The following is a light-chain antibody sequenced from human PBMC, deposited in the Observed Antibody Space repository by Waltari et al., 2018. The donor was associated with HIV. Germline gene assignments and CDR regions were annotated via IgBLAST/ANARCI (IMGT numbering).Light chain of an antibody. CDR1: SSDVGVYNF. Sequence: QSALTQPRSVSGSPGQSVTISCTGTSSDVGVYNFVSWYQQHPGKAPKLMIYDVSKRPSGVPERLSGSKSGNTASLTISGLQAEDEADYYCCSYAGSYPVVFGGGTKLTVL. V-gene: IGLV2-11*01. CDR2: DVS. CDR3: CSYAGSYPVV. J-gene: IGLJ2*01.